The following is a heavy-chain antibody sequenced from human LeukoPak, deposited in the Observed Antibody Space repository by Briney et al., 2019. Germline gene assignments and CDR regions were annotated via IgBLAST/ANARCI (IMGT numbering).Heavy chain of an antibody. J-gene: IGHJ4*02. Sequence: ASVKVSCKASGYTFTSYGISWVRQAPGQGLEWMGWINTNTGNPTYAQGFTGRFVFTLDTSVSTAYLQISSLKAEDTAVYYCAREGGGGSSAYWGQGTLVTVSS. CDR2: INTNTGNP. CDR3: AREGGGGSSAY. V-gene: IGHV7-4-1*02. CDR1: GYTFTSYG. D-gene: IGHD6-6*01.